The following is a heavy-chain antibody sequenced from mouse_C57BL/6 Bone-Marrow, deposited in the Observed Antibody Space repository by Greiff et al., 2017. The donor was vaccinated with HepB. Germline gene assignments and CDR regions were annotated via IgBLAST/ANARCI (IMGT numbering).Heavy chain of an antibody. CDR1: GYTFTSYW. V-gene: IGHV1-74*01. CDR2: IHPSDSDN. Sequence: VQLQQPGAELVKPGASVKVSCKASGYTFTSYWMHWVKQRPGQGLEWIGRIHPSDSDNNYNQKFKGKATLTVDKSSSTAYRQLSSLTSEDSAVYYCAIHHYYGRSYEVDDWGQGTTHTVAS. CDR3: AIHHYYGRSYEVDD. J-gene: IGHJ2*01. D-gene: IGHD1-1*01.